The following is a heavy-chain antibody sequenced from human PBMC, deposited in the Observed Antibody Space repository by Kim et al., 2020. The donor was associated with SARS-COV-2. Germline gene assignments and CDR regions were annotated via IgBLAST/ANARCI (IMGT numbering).Heavy chain of an antibody. J-gene: IGHJ4*02. CDR3: ARNEDY. CDR2: IDADNGNT. Sequence: ASVKVSCKASGYTFTSYDFHWVRQAPGQWLEWVGWIDADNGNTKYSQKLQGRVTITRDTSASTAYMELSSLRSEDTAVYYCARNEDYWGQGTLVTVSS. V-gene: IGHV1-3*01. CDR1: GYTFTSYD.